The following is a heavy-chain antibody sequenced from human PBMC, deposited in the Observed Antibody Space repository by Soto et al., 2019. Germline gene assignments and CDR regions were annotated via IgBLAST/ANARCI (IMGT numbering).Heavy chain of an antibody. CDR1: GLTFSNYW. V-gene: IGHV3-7*05. D-gene: IGHD3-3*01. CDR3: ATVLSWSGNDY. Sequence: GGSLRLSCAASGLTFSNYWTTWVRQAPGKGLEWVANIKQDGSDKNYLDSVKGRFSISRDNAKNSLYLQMNSLKAEDTAVYYCATVLSWSGNDYWGQGTLVTVSS. CDR2: IKQDGSDK. J-gene: IGHJ4*02.